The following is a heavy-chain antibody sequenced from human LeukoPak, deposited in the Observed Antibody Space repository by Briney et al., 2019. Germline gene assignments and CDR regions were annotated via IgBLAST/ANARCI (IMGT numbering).Heavy chain of an antibody. V-gene: IGHV3-21*01. J-gene: IGHJ3*02. CDR2: ISSSSSYI. D-gene: IGHD3-22*01. CDR1: GFTFSSYA. Sequence: GGSLRLSCAASGFTFSSYAMSWVRQAPGKGLEWVSSISSSSSYIYYADSVKGRFTISRDNAKNSLYLQMNSLRAEDTAVYYCARTPTNYDWSLDYAFVIWGQGTMVTVSS. CDR3: ARTPTNYDWSLDYAFVI.